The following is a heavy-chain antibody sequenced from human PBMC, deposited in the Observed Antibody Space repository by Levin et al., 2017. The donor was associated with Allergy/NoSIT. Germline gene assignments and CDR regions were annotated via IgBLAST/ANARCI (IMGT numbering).Heavy chain of an antibody. CDR2: ISSGSSTI. CDR1: GFSFSSHS. J-gene: IGHJ1*01. D-gene: IGHD5-24*01. CDR3: ARGWGDGYTHLDH. Sequence: GGSLRLSCEASGFSFSSHSMNWVRQAPGKGLEWVSYISSGSSTIYYADSVKGRFITSRDNTKKSLYLQMNSLRGDDTAVYYCARGWGDGYTHLDHWGQGTLVAASS. V-gene: IGHV3-48*04.